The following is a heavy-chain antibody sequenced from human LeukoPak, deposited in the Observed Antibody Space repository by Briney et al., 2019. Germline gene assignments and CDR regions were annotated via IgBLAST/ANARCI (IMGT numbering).Heavy chain of an antibody. CDR1: GYSFTSYW. J-gene: IGHJ3*02. CDR3: ASPYSSSWYGRLGAFDI. V-gene: IGHV5-51*01. D-gene: IGHD6-13*01. CDR2: ICPSDSDT. Sequence: GESLKISCKGSGYSFTSYWIGWVRQLPGKGLEWMGIICPSDSDTRYSPSFQGQVTISADKSISTAYLQWSSLKASDTAMYYCASPYSSSWYGRLGAFDIWGQGTMVTVSS.